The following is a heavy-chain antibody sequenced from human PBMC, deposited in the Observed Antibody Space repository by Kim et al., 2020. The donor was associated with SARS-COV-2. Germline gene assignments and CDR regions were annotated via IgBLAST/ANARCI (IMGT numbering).Heavy chain of an antibody. D-gene: IGHD3-22*01. Sequence: NYAQKFQGRVTITADESTSTAYMELSSLRSEDTAVYYCAGGDITMIVVVIWGQGTLVTVSS. J-gene: IGHJ4*02. CDR3: AGGDITMIVVVI. V-gene: IGHV1-69*01.